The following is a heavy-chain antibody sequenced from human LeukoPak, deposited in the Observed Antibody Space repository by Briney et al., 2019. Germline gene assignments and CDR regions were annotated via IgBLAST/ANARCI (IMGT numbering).Heavy chain of an antibody. D-gene: IGHD2-2*01. Sequence: PGGSLRLSCAASGFTFSSYWMHWVRQAPGKGLVWVSRINSDGSSTSYADSVKGRFTISRDNAKNTLYLQMNSLRAEDTAVYYCAKDGPWLGCSTTNCHYFDYWGQGTLVTVSS. CDR3: AKDGPWLGCSTTNCHYFDY. V-gene: IGHV3-74*01. J-gene: IGHJ4*02. CDR1: GFTFSSYW. CDR2: INSDGSST.